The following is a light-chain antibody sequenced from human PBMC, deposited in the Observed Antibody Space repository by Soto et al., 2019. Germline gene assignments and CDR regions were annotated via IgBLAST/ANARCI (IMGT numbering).Light chain of an antibody. CDR1: QSISNH. CDR2: AAS. Sequence: DIQMTQSPSSLSASVEDRVIITCRASQSISNHLNWYQQKPGKAPKLLIFAASSLQSGVPSRFSGSRSGPDFTLSISSLQPEDFATYYCQQSYTAPSITFGQGTRLEI. V-gene: IGKV1-39*01. CDR3: QQSYTAPSIT. J-gene: IGKJ5*01.